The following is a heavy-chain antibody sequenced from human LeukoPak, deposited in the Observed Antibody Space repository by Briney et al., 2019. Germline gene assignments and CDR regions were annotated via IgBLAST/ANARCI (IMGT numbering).Heavy chain of an antibody. Sequence: QSGGSLRLSCAASGFTFSGFAMSWVRQAPGKGLEWVSAISGSGGTTYYADSVKGRFTISRDSSKNTLYLQMNSLRAEDTAVYFCAKDTLSDYDFWSGSDYWGQGTLVTVSS. CDR2: ISGSGGTT. CDR1: GFTFSGFA. CDR3: AKDTLSDYDFWSGSDY. V-gene: IGHV3-23*01. D-gene: IGHD3-3*01. J-gene: IGHJ4*02.